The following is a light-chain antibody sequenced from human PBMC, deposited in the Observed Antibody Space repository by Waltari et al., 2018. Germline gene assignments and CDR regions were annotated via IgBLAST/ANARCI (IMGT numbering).Light chain of an antibody. CDR1: TSDVGSYDL. Sequence: QSALTQPASVSGTPGPSITISCSGTTSDVGSYDLVSLYQQHPGEAPKLLICEVFKRPPDTSSRFSGAKSGSTASLTISGLQPEDEADYYCCSYAGRGTYVFGSGTKVTVL. V-gene: IGLV2-23*02. CDR2: EVF. CDR3: CSYAGRGTYV. J-gene: IGLJ1*01.